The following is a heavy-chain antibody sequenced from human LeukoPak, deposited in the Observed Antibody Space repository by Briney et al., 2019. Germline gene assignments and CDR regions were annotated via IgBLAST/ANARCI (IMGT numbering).Heavy chain of an antibody. Sequence: PGGSLRLSCAASEFTFSNYAMTWVRQAPGKGLQWVSTITGSTYRTYYVESVRGRFTISRDNFNNTLYLQMNSLRAEDTAVYYCARAPSENNGWCPPRYSYGLDVWGQGTTVTVSS. V-gene: IGHV3-23*01. CDR3: ARAPSENNGWCPPRYSYGLDV. CDR2: ITGSTYRT. J-gene: IGHJ6*02. CDR1: EFTFSNYA. D-gene: IGHD6-19*01.